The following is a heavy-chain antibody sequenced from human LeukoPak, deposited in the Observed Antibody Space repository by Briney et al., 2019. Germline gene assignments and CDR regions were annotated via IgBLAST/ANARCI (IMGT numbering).Heavy chain of an antibody. J-gene: IGHJ3*02. CDR3: AGYSSGWFGAFHI. D-gene: IGHD6-19*01. CDR2: ISSSGGTI. CDR1: GFTFSDYY. Sequence: KPGGSLRLSCAASGFTFSDYYMNWIRQAPEKGLEWISYISSSGGTIYYADSVKGRFTISRDNAKNSLYLQMNSLRAEDTAVYYCAGYSSGWFGAFHIWGQGTMVTVSS. V-gene: IGHV3-11*04.